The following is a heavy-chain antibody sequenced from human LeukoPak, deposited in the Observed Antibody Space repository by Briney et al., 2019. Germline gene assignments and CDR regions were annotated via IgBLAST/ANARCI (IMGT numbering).Heavy chain of an antibody. V-gene: IGHV4-39*01. J-gene: IGHJ6*02. CDR1: GGSISSSSYY. D-gene: IGHD2-15*01. CDR3: ATDCSGGSCYTYYYYGMDV. Sequence: PSETLSLTCTVSGGSISSSSYYWGWIRQPPGKGLEWIGSIYYSGSTYYNPSLKSRVTISVDTSKNQFSLKLSSVTAADTAVYYCATDCSGGSCYTYYYYGMDVWGQGTTATISS. CDR2: IYYSGST.